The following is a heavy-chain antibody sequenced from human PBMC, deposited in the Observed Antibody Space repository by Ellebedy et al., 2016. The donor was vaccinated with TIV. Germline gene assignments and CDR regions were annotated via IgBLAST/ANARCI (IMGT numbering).Heavy chain of an antibody. CDR1: GGTFSSYA. CDR3: ARSVQLERLDYFDY. CDR2: IIPIFGTA. J-gene: IGHJ4*02. D-gene: IGHD1-1*01. V-gene: IGHV1-69*13. Sequence: SVKVSCXASGGTFSSYAISWVRQAPGQGLEWMGGIIPIFGTANYAQKFQGRVTITADESTSTAYMELSSLRSEDTAVYYCARSVQLERLDYFDYWGQGTLVTVSS.